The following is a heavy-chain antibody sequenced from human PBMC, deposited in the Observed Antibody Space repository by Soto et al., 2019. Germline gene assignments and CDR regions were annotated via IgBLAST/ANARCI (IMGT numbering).Heavy chain of an antibody. V-gene: IGHV3-11*01. CDR2: ISSSGSTI. J-gene: IGHJ6*02. Sequence: QVQLVESGGGLVKPGGSLRLSCAASGFTFSDYYMSWIRQAPGKGLEWVSYISSSGSTIYYADSVKGRFTISRDNAKNSLYLHMNSLRAEDTAAYYCAGYSYGPRGYYYYGMDVWGQGTTVTVSS. D-gene: IGHD5-18*01. CDR1: GFTFSDYY. CDR3: AGYSYGPRGYYYYGMDV.